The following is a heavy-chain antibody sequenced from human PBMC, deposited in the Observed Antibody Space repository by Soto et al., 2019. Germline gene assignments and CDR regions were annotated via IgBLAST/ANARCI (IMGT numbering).Heavy chain of an antibody. D-gene: IGHD5-18*01. CDR1: GFTFSSSW. Sequence: EVELVESGGGLVQPGGSLRLSCAASGFTFSSSWMHWVRQAPGKGLVWVSYINSDGSETRDADSVKGRFTISRDNAKNTLYLQRNSLRAEDTALYYCARDWGYSPDYWGQGTLVTVSS. V-gene: IGHV3-74*01. CDR3: ARDWGYSPDY. J-gene: IGHJ4*02. CDR2: INSDGSET.